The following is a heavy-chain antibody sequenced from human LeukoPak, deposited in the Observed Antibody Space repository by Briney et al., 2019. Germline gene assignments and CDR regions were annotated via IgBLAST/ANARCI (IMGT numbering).Heavy chain of an antibody. CDR1: GYTFTNYG. CDR3: ARDVARYCSGGSCYVGFGDFDF. CDR2: INTNTGNP. V-gene: IGHV7-4-1*02. Sequence: ASVKVSCKASGYTFTNYGLNWVRQAPGQGLEWMGWINTNTGNPTYAQGFTGRFVFSLDTSVSTAYLQISSLKTEDTAVYYCARDVARYCSGGSCYVGFGDFDFWGQGTLVTASS. D-gene: IGHD2-15*01. J-gene: IGHJ4*02.